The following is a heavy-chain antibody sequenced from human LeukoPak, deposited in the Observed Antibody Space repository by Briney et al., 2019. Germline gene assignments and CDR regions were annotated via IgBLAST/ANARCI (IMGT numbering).Heavy chain of an antibody. CDR1: GFTFSSYA. V-gene: IGHV3-30-3*01. Sequence: GRSLRLSCAASGFTFSSYAMHWVRQTPGKGLEWVAVISYDGSNKYYADSVKGRFTISRDNSKNTLYLQMNSLRAEDTAVYYCAREAVKSNSWPLDYWGQGTLVTVSS. CDR2: ISYDGSNK. CDR3: AREAVKSNSWPLDY. J-gene: IGHJ4*02. D-gene: IGHD6-13*01.